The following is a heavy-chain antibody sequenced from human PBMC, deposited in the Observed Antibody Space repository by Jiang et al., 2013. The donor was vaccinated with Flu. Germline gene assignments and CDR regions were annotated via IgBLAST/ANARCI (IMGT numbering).Heavy chain of an antibody. J-gene: IGHJ4*02. CDR3: ARPVTRTHFFDY. D-gene: IGHD4-17*01. Sequence: KSRVTISVDTSKNQFSLKVNSVTAADTAAYYCARPVTRTHFFDYWGQGTLVTVSS. V-gene: IGHV4-39*01.